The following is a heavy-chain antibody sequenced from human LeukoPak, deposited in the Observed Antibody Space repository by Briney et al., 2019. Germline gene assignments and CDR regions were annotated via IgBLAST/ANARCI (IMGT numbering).Heavy chain of an antibody. D-gene: IGHD3-3*01. Sequence: SETLSLTCTVSGGSISSYYWSWIRQPPGKGLEWIGYIYYSGSTNYNPSLKSRVTISVDTSKNQFSLKLSSVTAADTAVYYCARSSGGLDYWGQGTLVTVSS. J-gene: IGHJ4*02. V-gene: IGHV4-59*08. CDR2: IYYSGST. CDR1: GGSISSYY. CDR3: ARSSGGLDY.